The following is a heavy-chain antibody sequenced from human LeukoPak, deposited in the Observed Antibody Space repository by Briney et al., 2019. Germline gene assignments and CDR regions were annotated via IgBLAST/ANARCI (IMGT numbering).Heavy chain of an antibody. D-gene: IGHD3-9*01. CDR2: IIPIFGTA. J-gene: IGHJ5*02. Sequence: GASVKVSCKASGGTFSSYAISWVRQAPGQGLEWIGGIIPIFGTANYAQKFQGRVTITADESTSTAYMELSSLRSEDTAVYYCARDGARYYDILTGLNWFDPWGQGTLVTVSS. CDR3: ARDGARYYDILTGLNWFDP. CDR1: GGTFSSYA. V-gene: IGHV1-69*13.